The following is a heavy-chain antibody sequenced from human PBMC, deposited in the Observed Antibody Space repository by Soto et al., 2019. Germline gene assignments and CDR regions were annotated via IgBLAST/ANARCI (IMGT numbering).Heavy chain of an antibody. CDR3: ARDFCPVPTCYDL. V-gene: IGHV4-4*07. Sequence: ASETLSLTCTVSGASITGSFFWSWIRQPAGKGLEWIGRFSLSGTTNYNPSLRSRVTMSADVSKNQFSLRAEDTAVYYCARDFCPVPTCYDLWGQGVLVTVSS. CDR1: GASITGSFF. CDR2: FSLSGTT. D-gene: IGHD2-2*01. J-gene: IGHJ4*02.